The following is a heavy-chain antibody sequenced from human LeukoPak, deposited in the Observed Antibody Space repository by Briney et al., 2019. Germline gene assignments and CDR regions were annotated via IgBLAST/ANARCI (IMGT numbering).Heavy chain of an antibody. CDR3: ARRSGIFGGWFDP. CDR2: INPNNGDI. D-gene: IGHD3-16*01. CDR1: GYTFTSYD. Sequence: ASVKVSCKASGYTFTSYDINWVRQATGQGLEWMGWINPNNGDINYPQKFQGRLTLTRDTSIRTAYMELSTLSSDDTAVYYCARRSGIFGGWFDPWGQGTLVTVSS. J-gene: IGHJ5*02. V-gene: IGHV1-2*02.